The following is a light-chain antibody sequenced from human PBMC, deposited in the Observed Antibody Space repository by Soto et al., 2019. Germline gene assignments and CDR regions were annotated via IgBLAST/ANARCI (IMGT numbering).Light chain of an antibody. CDR1: SSYIGAGYH. Sequence: QSVLTQPPSVSGAPGQRVTISCTGSSSYIGAGYHVHWYQQLPGTAPKLLLYGNSNRPSGVPDRFSGSKSGTSASLAITGLQAEDEADYYCQSYDSSLSGSVFGGGTKLTVL. J-gene: IGLJ3*02. CDR3: QSYDSSLSGSV. V-gene: IGLV1-40*01. CDR2: GNS.